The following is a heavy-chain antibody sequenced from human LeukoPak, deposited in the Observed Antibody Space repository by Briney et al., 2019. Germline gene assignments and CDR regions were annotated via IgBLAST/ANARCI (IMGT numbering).Heavy chain of an antibody. CDR1: GYTFTAQY. CDR2: IDPNSGDK. CDR3: ARAGFSYDSSGYYHDAFDI. V-gene: IGHV1-2*02. J-gene: IGHJ3*02. Sequence: GASVKVSCRASGYTFTAQYMHWVRQAPGQGLEWMAWIDPNSGDKSYAQKFQERVTMTRDTSISTAYMDLSRLTSDDTAVYYCARAGFSYDSSGYYHDAFDIWGQGTMVTVSS. D-gene: IGHD3-22*01.